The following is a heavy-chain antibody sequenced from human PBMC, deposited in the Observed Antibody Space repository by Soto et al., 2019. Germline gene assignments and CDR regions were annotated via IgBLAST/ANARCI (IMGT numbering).Heavy chain of an antibody. J-gene: IGHJ6*02. CDR1: LGTFRSCS. Sequence: SVKVSCQXSLGTFRSCSIRWVRPPAGRELEWMGGIILIFGTANYAQKFPGSVTITEDQSTSTAYMELSRLRSEDTAVYYCASSYYYDSSGYYYGGLYGMDVWGQGTTVTVSS. V-gene: IGHV1-69*13. CDR3: ASSYYYDSSGYYYGGLYGMDV. CDR2: IILIFGTA. D-gene: IGHD3-22*01.